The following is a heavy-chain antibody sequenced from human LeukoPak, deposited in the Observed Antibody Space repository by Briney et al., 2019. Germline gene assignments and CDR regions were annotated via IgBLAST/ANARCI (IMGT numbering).Heavy chain of an antibody. J-gene: IGHJ4*02. CDR3: ARGVYSGSYYSRQYAYYFDY. V-gene: IGHV4-59*01. D-gene: IGHD1-26*01. CDR1: GGSISSYY. Sequence: PSETLSLTCTVSGGSISSYYWSWIRQPPGKGLEWIGYIYYSGSTNYNPSLKSRVTISVDTSKNQFSLKLSSVTAADTAVYYCARGVYSGSYYSRQYAYYFDYWGQGTLVTVSS. CDR2: IYYSGST.